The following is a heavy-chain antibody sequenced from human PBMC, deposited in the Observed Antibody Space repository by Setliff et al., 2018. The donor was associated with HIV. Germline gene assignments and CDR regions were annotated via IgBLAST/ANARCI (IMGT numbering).Heavy chain of an antibody. V-gene: IGHV4-61*02. Sequence: SETLSLTCTVSGGSIISGSNYWSWIRQPAGKGLEWIGRIYTSGSTNYNPSLKSRVTMSVDASKNQFSLNLNSVTAADTAVYYCVRGPHTSSWYGGYAFDIWGQGTMVTVSS. D-gene: IGHD6-13*01. CDR3: VRGPHTSSWYGGYAFDI. CDR1: GGSIISGSNY. CDR2: IYTSGST. J-gene: IGHJ3*02.